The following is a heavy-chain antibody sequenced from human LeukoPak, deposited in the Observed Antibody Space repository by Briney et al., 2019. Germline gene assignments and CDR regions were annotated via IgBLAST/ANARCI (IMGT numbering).Heavy chain of an antibody. D-gene: IGHD2-8*01. CDR2: IYSGGST. Sequence: PGGSLRLSCAASGFTVSSNYMSWVRQAPGKGLEWVSVIYSGGSTYYADSVKGRFTISRDNSKNTLYLQMNSLRPEDTAVYYCARDGPYCTNGVCRSGMDVWGQGTTVTVSS. CDR3: ARDGPYCTNGVCRSGMDV. CDR1: GFTVSSNY. V-gene: IGHV3-66*01. J-gene: IGHJ6*02.